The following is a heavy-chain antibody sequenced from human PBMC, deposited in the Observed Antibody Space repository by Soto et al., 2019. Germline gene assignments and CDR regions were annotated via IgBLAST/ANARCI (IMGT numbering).Heavy chain of an antibody. D-gene: IGHD3-3*01. CDR1: GFTFSSYA. CDR2: ISYDGSNK. J-gene: IGHJ4*02. V-gene: IGHV3-30-3*01. CDR3: ARVTAGLDFLLRPLDY. Sequence: QVQLVESGGGVVQPGRSLRLSCAASGFTFSSYAMHWVRQAPGKGLEWVAVISYDGSNKYYADSVKGRFTISRDNSKNTLYLQMNSLRAEDTAVYYCARVTAGLDFLLRPLDYWGQGTLVTVSS.